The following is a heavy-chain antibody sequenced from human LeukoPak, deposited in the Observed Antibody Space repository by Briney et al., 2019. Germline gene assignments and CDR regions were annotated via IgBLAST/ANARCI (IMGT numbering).Heavy chain of an antibody. CDR2: ISSSSDRM. D-gene: IGHD6-19*01. J-gene: IGHJ5*02. V-gene: IGHV3-23*01. Sequence: PGGSLRLSCAASGFTFSSYAVNWVRQAPGKGLEWVSGISSSSDRMYYADSVKGWFTISRDNSKNTLYLQMNSLRAEDTAVYYCAKDLVSSGWSSSLFDPWGQGTLVTVSS. CDR3: AKDLVSSGWSSSLFDP. CDR1: GFTFSSYA.